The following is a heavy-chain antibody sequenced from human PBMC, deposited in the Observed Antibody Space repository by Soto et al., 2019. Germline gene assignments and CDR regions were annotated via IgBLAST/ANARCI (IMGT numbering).Heavy chain of an antibody. D-gene: IGHD3-3*01. CDR2: ISSSSSYI. V-gene: IGHV3-21*01. J-gene: IGHJ6*03. CDR1: GFTFSSYS. CDR3: ARGLEWPNYMDV. Sequence: EVQLVASGGGLVKPGGSLRLSCAASGFTFSSYSMNWVRQAPGKGLEWVSSISSSSSYINYADSLQGRFTISRDNARNSLYLQMNSLRDEDTAVYYCARGLEWPNYMDVWGKGTTVTVSS.